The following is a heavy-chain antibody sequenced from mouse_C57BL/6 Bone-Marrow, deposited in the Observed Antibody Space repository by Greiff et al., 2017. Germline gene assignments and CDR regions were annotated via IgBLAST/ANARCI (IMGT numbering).Heavy chain of an antibody. CDR2: ISHGGSYT. D-gene: IGHD2-3*01. CDR3: ARGWLLRGAY. CDR1: GFTFSSYS. V-gene: IGHV5-4*01. Sequence: EVQVVQSGGGLVKPGGSLKLSCAASGFTFSSYSMSWVRQTPEKRLEWVATISHGGSYTYYPDNVKGRFTISRDNAKNNLYLQLSHLKSEDTAMYYGARGWLLRGAYWGQGTLVTVSA. J-gene: IGHJ3*01.